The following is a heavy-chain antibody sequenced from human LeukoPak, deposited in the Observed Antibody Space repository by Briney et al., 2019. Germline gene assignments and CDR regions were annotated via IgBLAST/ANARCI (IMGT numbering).Heavy chain of an antibody. V-gene: IGHV4-34*01. CDR1: GGSFSGYY. CDR2: INHGGST. Sequence: PSETLSLTCAVYGGSFSGYYWSWIRQPPGKGLEWIGEINHGGSTNYNPSLKSRVTISLDTSKNQFSLKLSSVTAADTAVYYCARGITMVRGVTRGNWSDPWGQGTLVTVSS. D-gene: IGHD3-10*01. J-gene: IGHJ5*02. CDR3: ARGITMVRGVTRGNWSDP.